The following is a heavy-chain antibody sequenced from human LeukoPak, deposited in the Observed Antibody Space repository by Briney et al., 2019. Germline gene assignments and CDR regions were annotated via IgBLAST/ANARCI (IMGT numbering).Heavy chain of an antibody. CDR2: IIPIFATA. V-gene: IGHV1-69*13. Sequence: ASVKVSCKASGGTFSNYAISWVRQAPGQGLEWMGGIIPIFATAKYVQKFQGRVKITADESTSTAYMELSSLRSEDTAVYYCARDSSGWRKFDYWCQGTLVTVSS. CDR3: ARDSSGWRKFDY. CDR1: GGTFSNYA. J-gene: IGHJ4*02. D-gene: IGHD6-19*01.